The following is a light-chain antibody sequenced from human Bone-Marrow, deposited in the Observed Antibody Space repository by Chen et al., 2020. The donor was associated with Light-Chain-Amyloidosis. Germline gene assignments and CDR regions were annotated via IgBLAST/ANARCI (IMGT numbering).Light chain of an antibody. V-gene: IGKV1-16*01. CDR1: QDISTY. Sequence: DLQMTQSPSSLSPSVGDRVTLTCRASQDISTYLVWFQQKPGKAPKPLIYGASRLQTGVPPRFSGSGSGTDFSLTISGLQAEDFATYYCQQHNDYPYTFGQGTTLEIK. J-gene: IGKJ2*01. CDR2: GAS. CDR3: QQHNDYPYT.